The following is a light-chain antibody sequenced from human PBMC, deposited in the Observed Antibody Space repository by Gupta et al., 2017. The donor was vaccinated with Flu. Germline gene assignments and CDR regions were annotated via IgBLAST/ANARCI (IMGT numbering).Light chain of an antibody. CDR2: GAS. CDR3: QQYGSSPIT. CDR1: QSVSSNY. Sequence: EIVLTQSPGTLSLSPGEGATLSCRASQSVSSNYLAWYQQKPGQAPRLLIYGASSRATGIPDRLSGSGSGTDFTLTISRLEPEDFAVYYCQQYGSSPITFGQGTPMEIK. V-gene: IGKV3-20*01. J-gene: IGKJ5*01.